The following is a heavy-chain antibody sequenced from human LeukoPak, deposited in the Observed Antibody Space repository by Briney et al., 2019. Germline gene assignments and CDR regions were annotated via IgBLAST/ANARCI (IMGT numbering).Heavy chain of an antibody. CDR2: INHSGST. J-gene: IGHJ3*02. Sequence: SETLSLTCAVYGGSFSGYYWSWIRQPPGKGLEWIGEINHSGSTNYNPSLKSRVTISVDTSKNQFSLKLSSVTAADTAVYYCAREGRYYDSSGFPDAFDIWGQGTMVTVSS. CDR1: GGSFSGYY. D-gene: IGHD3-22*01. CDR3: AREGRYYDSSGFPDAFDI. V-gene: IGHV4-34*01.